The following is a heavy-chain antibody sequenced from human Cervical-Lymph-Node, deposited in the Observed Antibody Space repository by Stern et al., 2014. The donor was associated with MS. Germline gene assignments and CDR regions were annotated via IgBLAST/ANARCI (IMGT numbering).Heavy chain of an antibody. Sequence: VQLVEPGGGVVQPGRSLRLSCAASGFSISSLGMHWVRQAPGKGLEWAAVISFVGTNKKYGDAVKVRFSISSDNSNNTMYLQMNSLRPEDTAVYYCMGVGDAMDVWGQGTTVIVS. V-gene: IGHV3-30*03. CDR1: GFSISSLG. CDR3: MGVGDAMDV. CDR2: ISFVGTNK. J-gene: IGHJ6*02.